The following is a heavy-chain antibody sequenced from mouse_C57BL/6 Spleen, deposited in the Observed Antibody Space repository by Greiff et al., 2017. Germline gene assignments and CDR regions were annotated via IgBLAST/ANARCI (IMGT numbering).Heavy chain of an antibody. D-gene: IGHD1-1*01. Sequence: EVKLVESGGGLVKPGGSLKLSCAASGFTFSDYGMHWVRQAPEKGLEWVAYISSGSSTIYYADTVKGRFTISRDNAKNTLFLQMASLRSEDTAMYYCARGYYYGSAGFAYWGQGTLVTVSA. V-gene: IGHV5-17*01. J-gene: IGHJ3*01. CDR3: ARGYYYGSAGFAY. CDR1: GFTFSDYG. CDR2: ISSGSSTI.